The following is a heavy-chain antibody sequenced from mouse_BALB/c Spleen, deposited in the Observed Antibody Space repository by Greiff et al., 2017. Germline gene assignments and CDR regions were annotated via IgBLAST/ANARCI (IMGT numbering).Heavy chain of an antibody. CDR1: GFTFSSYA. V-gene: IGHV5-6-5*01. Sequence: EVKVVESGGGLVKPGGSLKLSCAASGFTFSSYAMSWVRQTPEKRLEWVASISSGGSTYYPDSVKGRFTISRDNARNILYLQMSSLRSEDTAMYYCARGYYGNYGGFAYWGQGTLVTVSA. CDR2: ISSGGST. D-gene: IGHD2-1*01. CDR3: ARGYYGNYGGFAY. J-gene: IGHJ3*01.